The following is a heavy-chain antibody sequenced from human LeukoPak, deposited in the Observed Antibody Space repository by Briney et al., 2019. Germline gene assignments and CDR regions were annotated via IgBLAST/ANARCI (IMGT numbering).Heavy chain of an antibody. CDR2: IYTSGST. Sequence: KPSETLSLTCTVSGGSISSYYWSWIRQPAGKGLEWIGRIYTSGSTNYNPSLKSRVTMSVDTSKNQFSLKLSSVTAADTAVYYCAREYGRITMVRGVRRYFDYWGQGTLVTVSS. D-gene: IGHD3-10*01. V-gene: IGHV4-4*07. CDR3: AREYGRITMVRGVRRYFDY. J-gene: IGHJ4*02. CDR1: GGSISSYY.